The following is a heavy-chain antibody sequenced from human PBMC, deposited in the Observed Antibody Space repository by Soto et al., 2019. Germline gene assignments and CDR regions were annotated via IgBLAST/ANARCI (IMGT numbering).Heavy chain of an antibody. Sequence: ASVKVSCKTSGYTFTSYDINWVRQAPGQGLEWVGWMNTNSDDTRSAQKFRGRLTLTRDKSMRAVYMKLSNLRPDDTAVYYCAREWSAAGQFYGMDVRGQGTKVTVSS. CDR3: AREWSAAGQFYGMDV. CDR2: MNTNSDDT. J-gene: IGHJ6*02. D-gene: IGHD6-13*01. CDR1: GYTFTSYD. V-gene: IGHV1-8*01.